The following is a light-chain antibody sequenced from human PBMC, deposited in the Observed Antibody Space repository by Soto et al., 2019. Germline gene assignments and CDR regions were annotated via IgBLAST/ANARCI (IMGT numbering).Light chain of an antibody. CDR3: QQYDNLPLT. V-gene: IGKV1-33*01. Sequence: DIHITQSPSSLSSSVLYIFTITCQASQDISNYLNWYQQKPGKAPKLLIYDASNLETGVPSRFSGSGSGTDFTFTISSLQPEDIATYYCQQYDNLPLTFGGGTKVDIK. CDR1: QDISNY. CDR2: DAS. J-gene: IGKJ4*01.